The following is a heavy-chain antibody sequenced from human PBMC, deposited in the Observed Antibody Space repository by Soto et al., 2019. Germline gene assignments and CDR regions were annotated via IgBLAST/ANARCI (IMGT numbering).Heavy chain of an antibody. V-gene: IGHV4-34*01. CDR3: ARGRERITIFGVRTKDYYYGMDV. Sequence: SETLSLTCAVYGGSFSGYYWSWIRQPPGKGLEWIGEINHSGSTNYNPSLKSRVTISVDTSKNQFSLKLSSVTAADTAVYYCARGRERITIFGVRTKDYYYGMDVWGQGTTVTVPS. D-gene: IGHD3-3*01. J-gene: IGHJ6*02. CDR2: INHSGST. CDR1: GGSFSGYY.